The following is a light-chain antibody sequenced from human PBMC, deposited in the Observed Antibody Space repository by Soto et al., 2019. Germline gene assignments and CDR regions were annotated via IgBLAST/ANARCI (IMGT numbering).Light chain of an antibody. V-gene: IGKV3-15*01. CDR3: QQYSSWPMYT. Sequence: EIVLTQSPGTLSLSPGERATLSCRASQSVTNTFLAWYQQKPGQAPRLLIFGTSSRATGIPARFTGSGSGTEFTLTISSLQSEDSAVYYCQQYSSWPMYTFGQGTKVDIK. CDR2: GTS. J-gene: IGKJ2*01. CDR1: QSVTNT.